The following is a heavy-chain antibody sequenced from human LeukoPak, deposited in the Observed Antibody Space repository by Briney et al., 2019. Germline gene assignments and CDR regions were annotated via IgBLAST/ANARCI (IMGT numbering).Heavy chain of an antibody. D-gene: IGHD6-6*01. V-gene: IGHV6-1*01. CDR2: TYYRSKWYN. Sequence: SQTLSLNCAISGDSVSRNSAAWNSIRQSPSRGLEWLGRTYYRSKWYNDYAVSVKSRITLNPDTSKNQFSLQLNSVTPEDTAVYYCARRGPAGSSSSGMDIWGQGTTVTVSS. CDR1: GDSVSRNSAA. CDR3: ARRGPAGSSSSGMDI. J-gene: IGHJ6*02.